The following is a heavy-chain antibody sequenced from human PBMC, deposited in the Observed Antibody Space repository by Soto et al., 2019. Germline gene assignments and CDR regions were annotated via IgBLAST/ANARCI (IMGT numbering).Heavy chain of an antibody. CDR3: ARDGAVAGDSNFDY. Sequence: AASLKVSWKASGYTFTSSAIHCVRQAPGQGLEWMGWINAGNGNIKHSQKFQHRVTITRDTSASTAYMELSSLRFEGTAVYYCARDGAVAGDSNFDYWGQGTLVTVSS. CDR2: INAGNGNI. D-gene: IGHD6-19*01. CDR1: GYTFTSSA. V-gene: IGHV1-3*01. J-gene: IGHJ4*02.